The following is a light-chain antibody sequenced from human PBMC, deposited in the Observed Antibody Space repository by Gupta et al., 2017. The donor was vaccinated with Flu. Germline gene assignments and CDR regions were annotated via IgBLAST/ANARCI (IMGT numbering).Light chain of an antibody. J-gene: IGKJ3*01. CDR2: WAA. CDR3: KQLEA. V-gene: IGKV3-20*01. Sequence: DIVLTPSPGTLSLSPRERATRSCRASQSVRSSYLAWNQQKPGQAPRLLIYWAASRATGIPDRFSGSGSVTDFTRTSSSLEPEDCEGKYGKQLEAFGHGTKVEIK. CDR1: QSVRSSY.